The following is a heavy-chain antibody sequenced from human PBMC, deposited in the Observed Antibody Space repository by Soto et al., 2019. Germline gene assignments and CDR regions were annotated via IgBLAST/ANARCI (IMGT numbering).Heavy chain of an antibody. Sequence: QLQLQESGPGLVKPSETLSLTCTVSGGSISSSSYYWGWIRQPPGKGLEWIGSIYYSGSTYYNPSLKSRVTISVDTSKNQFSLKLSSVTAADTAVYYCARQWIQLWIDYWGQGTLVTVSS. CDR1: GGSISSSSYY. CDR3: ARQWIQLWIDY. V-gene: IGHV4-39*01. J-gene: IGHJ4*02. D-gene: IGHD5-18*01. CDR2: IYYSGST.